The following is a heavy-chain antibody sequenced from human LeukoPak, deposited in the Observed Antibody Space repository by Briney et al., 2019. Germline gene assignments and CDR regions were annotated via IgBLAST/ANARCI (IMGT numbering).Heavy chain of an antibody. V-gene: IGHV3-30*18. Sequence: GGSLRLSCAASGFTFSSYGMHWVRQAPGKGLEWVAVISYDGSNKYYADSVKGRFTISRDNSKNTLYLQMNSLRAEDTAVYYCAKSSSLVPAAIQGVDYWGQGTLVTVSS. J-gene: IGHJ4*02. CDR2: ISYDGSNK. CDR3: AKSSSLVPAAIQGVDY. CDR1: GFTFSSYG. D-gene: IGHD2-2*02.